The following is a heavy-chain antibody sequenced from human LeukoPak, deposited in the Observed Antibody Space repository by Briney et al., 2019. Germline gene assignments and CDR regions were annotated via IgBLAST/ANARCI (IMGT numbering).Heavy chain of an antibody. CDR1: GGTFSSYA. Sequence: GASVKVSCKASGGTFSSYAISWVRQAPGQGLEWMGGIIPIFGTANYAQKFQGRVTITTDESTSTAYMELSSLRSEDTAVYYCAREAGGGYYYYMDVWGKGTTVTVSS. J-gene: IGHJ6*03. D-gene: IGHD1-26*01. CDR2: IIPIFGTA. CDR3: AREAGGGYYYYMDV. V-gene: IGHV1-69*05.